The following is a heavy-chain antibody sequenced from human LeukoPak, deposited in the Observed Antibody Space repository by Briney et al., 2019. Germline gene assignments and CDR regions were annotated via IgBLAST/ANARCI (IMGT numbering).Heavy chain of an antibody. J-gene: IGHJ4*02. D-gene: IGHD3-9*01. Sequence: GGSLRLSCAASGFTFDDYAMHWVRQAPGKGLEWVSGISWSSGSIGYADSVKGRFTISRDNAKNSLYLQMNSLRAEDTALYYCAKDQNYDILTGYRDYWGQGTLVTVSS. V-gene: IGHV3-9*01. CDR3: AKDQNYDILTGYRDY. CDR2: ISWSSGSI. CDR1: GFTFDDYA.